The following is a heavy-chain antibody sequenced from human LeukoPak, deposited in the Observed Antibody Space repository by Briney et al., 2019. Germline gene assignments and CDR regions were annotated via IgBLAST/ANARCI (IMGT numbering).Heavy chain of an antibody. J-gene: IGHJ3*02. CDR1: GFTFSSYA. CDR2: ISGSGGST. CDR3: ASHYYGSGSYEDGTDAFDI. D-gene: IGHD3-10*01. V-gene: IGHV3-23*01. Sequence: PGGSLRLSCAASGFTFSSYAMSWVRQAPGKGLEWVSAISGSGGSTYYADSVKGRFTISRDNSKNTLYLQMNSLRAEDTAVYYCASHYYGSGSYEDGTDAFDIWGQGTMVTASS.